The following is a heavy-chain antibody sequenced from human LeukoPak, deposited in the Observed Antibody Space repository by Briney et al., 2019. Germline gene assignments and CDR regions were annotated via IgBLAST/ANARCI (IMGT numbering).Heavy chain of an antibody. V-gene: IGHV3-30*04. CDR3: ARPPPTSSGWYFDY. CDR2: ISYDGSNK. Sequence: GGSLRLSCAASGFTFSSYAMHWVRQAPGKGLEWVAVISYDGSNKYYADSVKGRFTISRDNSKNTLYLQVNSLRAEDTAVYYCARPPPTSSGWYFDYWGQGTLVTVSS. D-gene: IGHD6-19*01. J-gene: IGHJ4*02. CDR1: GFTFSSYA.